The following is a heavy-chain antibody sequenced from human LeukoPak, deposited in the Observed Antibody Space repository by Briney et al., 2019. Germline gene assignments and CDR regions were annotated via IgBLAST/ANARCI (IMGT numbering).Heavy chain of an antibody. D-gene: IGHD4-17*01. V-gene: IGHV3-53*01. J-gene: IGHJ3*02. CDR2: IYSGGST. CDR1: GFTVSSNY. Sequence: GGSLRLSCAASGFTVSSNYMSWVRQAPGKGLEWVSVIYSGGSTYYADSVKGRSTISRGNGKNTLYLEMNSLRVEDTAVYYCGKDPNGDYIGAFEMWGRGTMVTVSP. CDR3: GKDPNGDYIGAFEM.